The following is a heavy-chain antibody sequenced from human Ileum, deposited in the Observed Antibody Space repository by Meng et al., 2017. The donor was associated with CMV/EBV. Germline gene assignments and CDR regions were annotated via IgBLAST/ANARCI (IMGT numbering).Heavy chain of an antibody. CDR2: IRKDGGEI. CDR3: ARDMGWYRFDS. D-gene: IGHD6-19*01. J-gene: IGHJ4*02. V-gene: IGHV3-7*01. CDR1: GFTFSRYW. Sequence: GESLKISCAASGFTFSRYWMHWVRQAPGKGLEWVADIRKDGGEIYYVDSVKGRFTISRDNAKNSLYLQLNNLRDEDTALYYCARDMGWYRFDSWGQGTLVTVSS.